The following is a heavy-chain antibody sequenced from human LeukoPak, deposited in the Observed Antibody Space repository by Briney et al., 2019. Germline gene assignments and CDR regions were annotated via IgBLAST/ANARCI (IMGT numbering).Heavy chain of an antibody. D-gene: IGHD4-17*01. J-gene: IGHJ4*02. CDR2: IIPIFGTS. Sequence: GASVKVSCKASGGTFSSNAITWLRQAPGQGLEWMGGIIPIFGTSNYAQKLQGRLAITADESTTTTYMQLNSLRSEDTAVYFCATSRTNGDYMWGQGTLVTVSS. CDR1: GGTFSSNA. V-gene: IGHV1-69*13. CDR3: ATSRTNGDYM.